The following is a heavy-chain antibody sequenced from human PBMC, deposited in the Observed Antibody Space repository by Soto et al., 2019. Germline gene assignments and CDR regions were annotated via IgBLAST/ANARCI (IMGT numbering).Heavy chain of an antibody. CDR2: IYYSGST. J-gene: IGHJ5*02. V-gene: IGHV4-31*03. Sequence: PSETLSLTCTVSGVYISSGGYYWSWIRQHPGKGLEWIGYIYYSGSTYYNPSLKSRVTISVDTSKNQFSLKLRSVTAADTAVYYCAISSGYADWFDPWGQGTLVTVSS. CDR3: AISSGYADWFDP. CDR1: GVYISSGGYY. D-gene: IGHD3-22*01.